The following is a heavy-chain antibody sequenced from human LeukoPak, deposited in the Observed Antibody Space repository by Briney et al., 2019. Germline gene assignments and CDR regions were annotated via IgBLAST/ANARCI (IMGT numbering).Heavy chain of an antibody. CDR3: ARDRGYSYGTDCMDV. J-gene: IGHJ6*03. V-gene: IGHV3-74*01. CDR2: INSDGSST. D-gene: IGHD5-18*01. CDR1: AFTFSSYW. Sequence: GGSLRLSCAVSAFTFSSYWMHWVRQAPGKGLVWVSRINSDGSSTSYADSVKGRFTISRDNAKNTLYLQMNSLRAEDTAVYYCARDRGYSYGTDCMDVWGKGTTVTVSS.